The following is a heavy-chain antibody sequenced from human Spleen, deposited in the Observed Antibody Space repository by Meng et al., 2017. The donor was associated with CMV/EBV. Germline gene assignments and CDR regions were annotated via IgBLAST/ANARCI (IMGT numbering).Heavy chain of an antibody. V-gene: IGHV3-53*01. CDR1: GFTGSSDY. J-gene: IGHJ4*02. D-gene: IGHD3-3*01. Sequence: GESLKISCAAPGFTGSSDYMSWIRQTPGKGLEWVSSLNFGGGGTDYADSVKGRFTISRDNSKNTLYLQMHSLRAEDTAMYYCAKHNSRVVIGGGVDYWGQGTLVTVSS. CDR2: NFGGGGT. CDR3: AKHNSRVVIGGGVDY.